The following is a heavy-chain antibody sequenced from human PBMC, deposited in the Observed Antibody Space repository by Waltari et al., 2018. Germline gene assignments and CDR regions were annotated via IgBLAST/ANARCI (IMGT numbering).Heavy chain of an antibody. J-gene: IGHJ5*02. CDR2: INHSGST. Sequence: QVQLQQWGAGLLKPSETLSLTCAVYGGSFSGYYWSWIRQPPGKGLEWIGEINHSGSTNSNPSLKSRVTISVDTSKNQFSLKLSSVTAADTAVYYCARARTIFGVVIMSWFDPWGQGTLVTVSS. D-gene: IGHD3-3*01. CDR3: ARARTIFGVVIMSWFDP. V-gene: IGHV4-34*01. CDR1: GGSFSGYY.